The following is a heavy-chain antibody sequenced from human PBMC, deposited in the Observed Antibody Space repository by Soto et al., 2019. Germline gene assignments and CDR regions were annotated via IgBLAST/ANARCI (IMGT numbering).Heavy chain of an antibody. CDR3: AKDRLNGNSVWDASDI. CDR2: VGGGDT. J-gene: IGHJ3*02. V-gene: IGHV3-23*01. Sequence: PGGSLRLSCAAFGFTFSNSWMHWVRQAPGKGLVWVSSVGGGDTYYADSVEGRFTISRDNSKSTVYLQLSSLSAGDTAVYYCAKDRLNGNSVWDASDIWGQGTMVTVSS. D-gene: IGHD1-1*01. CDR1: GFTFSNSW.